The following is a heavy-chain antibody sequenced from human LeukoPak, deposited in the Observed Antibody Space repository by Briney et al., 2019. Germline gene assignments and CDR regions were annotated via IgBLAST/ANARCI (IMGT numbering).Heavy chain of an antibody. D-gene: IGHD1-26*01. CDR2: IYYSGST. CDR1: GGSISSSSYY. V-gene: IGHV4-39*01. CDR3: ARNSVGATTFDY. Sequence: PSETLSLTCTVSGGSISSSSYYWGWIRQPPGKGLEWIGSIYYSGSTSYNPSLKSRVTISVDTSKNQFSLKLSSVTAADTAVYYCARNSVGATTFDYWGQGTLVTVSS. J-gene: IGHJ4*02.